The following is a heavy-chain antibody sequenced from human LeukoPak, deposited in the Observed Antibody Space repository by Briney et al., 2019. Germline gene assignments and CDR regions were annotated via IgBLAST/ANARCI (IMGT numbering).Heavy chain of an antibody. CDR3: ASSKLGYSYGPGSNWFDP. CDR1: GGTFSSYA. Sequence: ASVKVSCKASGGTFSSYAISWVRQAPGQGLEWMGGIIPIFGTANYAQKFQGRVTITADKSTSTAYMELSSLRSEDTAVYYCASSKLGYSYGPGSNWFDPWGQGTLVTVSS. V-gene: IGHV1-69*06. D-gene: IGHD5-18*01. CDR2: IIPIFGTA. J-gene: IGHJ5*02.